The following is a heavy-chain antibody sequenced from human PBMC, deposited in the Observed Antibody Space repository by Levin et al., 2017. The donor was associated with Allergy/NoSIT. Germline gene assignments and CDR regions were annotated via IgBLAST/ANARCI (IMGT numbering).Heavy chain of an antibody. CDR2: ISYDGSNK. V-gene: IGHV3-30*03. CDR3: ATPMTTVTKYYFDY. D-gene: IGHD4-17*01. Sequence: GESLKISCAASGFTFSTCGMHWVRQAPGKGLEWVAVISYDGSNKYYADSVKGRFTISRDNSKNTLYLQMNSLRVEDTAVYYCATPMTTVTKYYFDYWGQGTLVTVSS. CDR1: GFTFSTCG. J-gene: IGHJ4*02.